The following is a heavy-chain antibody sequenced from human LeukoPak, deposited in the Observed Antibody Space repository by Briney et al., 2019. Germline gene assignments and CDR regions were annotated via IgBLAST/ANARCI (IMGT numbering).Heavy chain of an antibody. D-gene: IGHD7-27*01. J-gene: IGHJ4*02. CDR3: ATLAGDIVY. V-gene: IGHV4-39*01. Sequence: SETLSLTCTVSGGSISSSSYYWGWIRQPPGKGPEWIGSIYYSGSAYYNPSLKSRVTISVDTSKNQFSLKLSSVTAADTAVYYCATLAGDIVYWGQGTLVTVSS. CDR1: GGSISSSSYY. CDR2: IYYSGSA.